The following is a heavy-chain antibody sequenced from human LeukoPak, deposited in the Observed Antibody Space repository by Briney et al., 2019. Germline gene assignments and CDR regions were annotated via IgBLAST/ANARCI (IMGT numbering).Heavy chain of an antibody. CDR1: GGSISSNSYY. Sequence: SETLSLTCTVSGGSISSNSYYWGWIRQPPGKGLEWIGTIFYSGSTYYSPSLKTRVTISVDTSKNQFSLTLSSVTAADTAVYYCARLDVVEVENCFDPWGQGTLVTVSS. CDR3: ARLDVVEVENCFDP. V-gene: IGHV4-39*01. J-gene: IGHJ5*02. CDR2: IFYSGST. D-gene: IGHD2-2*01.